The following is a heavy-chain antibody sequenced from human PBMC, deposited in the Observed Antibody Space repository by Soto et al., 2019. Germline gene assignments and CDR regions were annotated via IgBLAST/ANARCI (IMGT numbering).Heavy chain of an antibody. D-gene: IGHD6-19*01. Sequence: QVQLQESGPGLVKPSGTLSLTCAVSGGSISSSNWWSWVRQPPGKGLEWIGEIYHSGSTNYNPSLKRRVTISVGKSKNQFPLNLSPGAAEDTAVYYCARLAIAVAGQSYYWGQGTLVTVSS. CDR3: ARLAIAVAGQSYY. CDR1: GGSISSSNW. V-gene: IGHV4-4*02. J-gene: IGHJ4*02. CDR2: IYHSGST.